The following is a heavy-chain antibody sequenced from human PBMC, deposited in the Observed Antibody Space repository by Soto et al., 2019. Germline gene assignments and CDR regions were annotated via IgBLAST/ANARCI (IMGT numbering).Heavy chain of an antibody. Sequence: QVQLVQSGAEVKNPGASVKVSCKASGYTFTRYGIGWARQAPGQGLEWMGWINTYNGNTSYAQNVQGRVTLPTDTSTSTAYMELRSLRSNDTAIYYGAMVDVYVTPSPQDVWGQGTTVIVSS. J-gene: IGHJ6*02. CDR3: AMVDVYVTPSPQDV. CDR1: GYTFTRYG. CDR2: INTYNGNT. D-gene: IGHD3-16*01. V-gene: IGHV1-18*01.